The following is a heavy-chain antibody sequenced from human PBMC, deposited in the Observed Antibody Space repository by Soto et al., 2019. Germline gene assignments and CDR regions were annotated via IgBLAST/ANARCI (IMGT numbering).Heavy chain of an antibody. CDR1: GGSIVSGGHY. V-gene: IGHV4-31*03. CDR2: INYSGTT. Sequence: QVSLQESGPGLVQSSQTLSLTCTVSGGSIVSGGHYWSWIRHHPGKGLQWIGYINYSGTTFYNPSLKSRVIISVDTSKNQFSLRLNSVTAADTAFYYCARDREGYSLFDFWGQGTLVTVSS. CDR3: ARDREGYSLFDF. J-gene: IGHJ4*02. D-gene: IGHD4-4*01.